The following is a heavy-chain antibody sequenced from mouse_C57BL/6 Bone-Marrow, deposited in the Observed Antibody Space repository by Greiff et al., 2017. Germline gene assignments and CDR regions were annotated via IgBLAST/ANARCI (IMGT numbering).Heavy chain of an antibody. CDR2: ISYDGSN. V-gene: IGHV3-6*01. CDR3: ARDPIRFYCFDY. J-gene: IGHJ2*01. Sequence: EVQLQESGPGLVKPSQSLSLTCSVTGYSITSGYYWNWIRQFPGNKLEWMGYISYDGSNNYNPSLKNRISITRDTSKNQFFLKLNSVTTEDTATYYCARDPIRFYCFDYWGQGTTLTVSS. CDR1: GYSITSGYY.